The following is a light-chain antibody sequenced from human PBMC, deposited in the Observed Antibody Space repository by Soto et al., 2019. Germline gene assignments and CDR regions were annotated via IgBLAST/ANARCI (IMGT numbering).Light chain of an antibody. CDR2: GAS. J-gene: IGKJ1*01. Sequence: ENVLTQSPGTLSFSPGERATLSCRASQSVSSSYLAWYQQKPGQAPSLLIYGASNRATGIPDRFSGSGSGTDFTLTISRPDPEDSAVYYCQQYGSSGTFGQGTKVDIK. CDR1: QSVSSSY. CDR3: QQYGSSGT. V-gene: IGKV3-20*01.